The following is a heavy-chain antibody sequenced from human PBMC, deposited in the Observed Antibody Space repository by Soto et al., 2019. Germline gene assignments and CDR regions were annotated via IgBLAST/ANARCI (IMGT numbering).Heavy chain of an antibody. CDR1: GFTFSSYW. CDR2: INQDGSQK. CDR3: ARPKRGYDFWSGYYDY. V-gene: IGHV3-7*01. J-gene: IGHJ4*02. Sequence: GGSLRLSCAASGFTFSSYWMSWVRQAPGKGLEWVANINQDGSQKYYVDSVKGRFTISRDNAKNSLYLQMNSLRAEDTAVYYCARPKRGYDFWSGYYDYWGQGTPVTVSS. D-gene: IGHD3-3*01.